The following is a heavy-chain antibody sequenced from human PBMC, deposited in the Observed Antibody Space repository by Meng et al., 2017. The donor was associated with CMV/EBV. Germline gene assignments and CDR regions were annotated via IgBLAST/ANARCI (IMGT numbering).Heavy chain of an antibody. J-gene: IGHJ4*02. CDR2: ISSSGSTI. CDR3: ARRNTVTPNDY. CDR1: GFTFSSYE. V-gene: IGHV3-48*03. D-gene: IGHD4-17*01. Sequence: GGSLRLSCAASGFTFSSYEMNWVRQAPGKGLEWVSYISSSGSTIYYADSVKGRFTISRDNAKNSLYLQMNSLRAEDTAVYYCARRNTVTPNDYWGQGTLVTVSS.